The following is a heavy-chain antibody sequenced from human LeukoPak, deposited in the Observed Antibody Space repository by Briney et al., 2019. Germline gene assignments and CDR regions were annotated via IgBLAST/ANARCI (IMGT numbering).Heavy chain of an antibody. CDR1: GGSISNYY. V-gene: IGHV4-4*07. CDR2: IYSSGII. D-gene: IGHD3-10*01. Sequence: SETLSLTCTVSGGSISNYYWSWIRRPAGKAVEWIGRIYSSGIITYNPSLKSRVTMSVDTSKNQFSLKLSSVTAADTAVYYCARDSGTTGEVKFDPWGQGTLVTVSS. CDR3: ARDSGTTGEVKFDP. J-gene: IGHJ5*02.